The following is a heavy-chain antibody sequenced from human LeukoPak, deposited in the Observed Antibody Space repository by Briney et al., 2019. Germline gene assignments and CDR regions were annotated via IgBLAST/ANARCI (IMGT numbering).Heavy chain of an antibody. CDR2: IYSGGTT. J-gene: IGHJ4*02. Sequence: GGSLRDSCAASGFTVSNNFMSWVRQAPGKGLELVSLIYSGGTTKYADSVRGRFTISRDNSKNTLYLQVNSLRAEDTAVYYCARDQPVVTPLGYWGQGTLVTVSS. D-gene: IGHD4-23*01. CDR1: GFTVSNNF. V-gene: IGHV3-53*01. CDR3: ARDQPVVTPLGY.